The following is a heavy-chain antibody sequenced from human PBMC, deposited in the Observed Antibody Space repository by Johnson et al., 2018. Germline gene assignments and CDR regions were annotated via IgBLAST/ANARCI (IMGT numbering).Heavy chain of an antibody. CDR2: IWYDGSNK. D-gene: IGHD6-19*01. CDR3: ARDPAVGGGDAFDI. V-gene: IGHV3-33*01. Sequence: VQLLESGGGVVQPGRSLRLSCAASGFTFSSYGMHWVRQAPGKGLEWVAIIWYDGSNKYYADSVKGRFTISRDNSKNTLYLQMNSLRAEDTAVYYCARDPAVGGGDAFDIWGQGTMVTVSS. CDR1: GFTFSSYG. J-gene: IGHJ3*02.